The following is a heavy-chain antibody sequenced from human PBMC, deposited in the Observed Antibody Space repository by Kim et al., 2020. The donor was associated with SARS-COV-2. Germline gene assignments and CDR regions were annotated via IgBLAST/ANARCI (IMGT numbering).Heavy chain of an antibody. CDR1: GFPFSTYW. D-gene: IGHD3-9*01. J-gene: IGHJ4*02. CDR2: IDPSEFT. V-gene: IGHV3-74*03. Sequence: GGSLRLSCATSGFPFSTYWMHWVRQSPGKGLVWVSRIDPSEFTSYAGSVEGRFTIFRDNAKNTVFLQMNSLRVEDTGVYYCVRGSNDWYGIDYWGQGVLVAVSS. CDR3: VRGSNDWYGIDY.